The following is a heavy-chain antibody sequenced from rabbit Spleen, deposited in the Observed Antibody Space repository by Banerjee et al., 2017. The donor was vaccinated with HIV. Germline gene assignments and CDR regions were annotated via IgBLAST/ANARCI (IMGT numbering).Heavy chain of an antibody. J-gene: IGHJ6*01. V-gene: IGHV1S45*01. CDR3: ARDTATSFSSYGMDL. Sequence: QEHLKESGGGLVKPEGSLTLACKASGFSFSDRDVMCWVRQAPGKGLEWIACIAGGTSAFTYSATWAKGRFTCSKTSSTTVTLQMTSLTAADTATYFCARDTATSFSSYGMDLWGQGTLVTVS. D-gene: IGHD1-1*01. CDR1: GFSFSDRDV. CDR2: IAGGTSAFT.